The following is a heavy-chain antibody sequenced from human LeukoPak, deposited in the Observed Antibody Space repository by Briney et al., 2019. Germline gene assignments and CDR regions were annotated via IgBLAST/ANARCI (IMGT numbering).Heavy chain of an antibody. Sequence: GGSLRLSCAASGFTFSSYSMNWVRQAPGKGLEWVSYISSSSSAIYYADSVKGRFTISRDNAKNSLHLQMNSLRAEDTAVYYCARDLPKYYYDSSGYYRFDYWGQGTLVTVSS. CDR2: ISSSSSAI. J-gene: IGHJ4*02. D-gene: IGHD3-22*01. V-gene: IGHV3-48*04. CDR3: ARDLPKYYYDSSGYYRFDY. CDR1: GFTFSSYS.